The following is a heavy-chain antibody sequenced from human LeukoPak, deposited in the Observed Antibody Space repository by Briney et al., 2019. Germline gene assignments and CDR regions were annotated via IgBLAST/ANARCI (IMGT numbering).Heavy chain of an antibody. V-gene: IGHV3-30-3*01. CDR1: GFTFSSYA. CDR3: ARAGGYSYGSYYYMDV. Sequence: GGSLRLSCAASGFTFSSYAMHWVRQAPGKGLEWVAVISYDGSNKYYADSVKGRFTVSRDNAKNSLYLQMNSLRAEDTAVYYCARAGGYSYGSYYYMDVWGKGTTVTVSS. CDR2: ISYDGSNK. J-gene: IGHJ6*03. D-gene: IGHD5-18*01.